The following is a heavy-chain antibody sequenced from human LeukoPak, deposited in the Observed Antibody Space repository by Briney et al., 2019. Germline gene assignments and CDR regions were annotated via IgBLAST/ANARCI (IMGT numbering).Heavy chain of an antibody. J-gene: IGHJ6*02. Sequence: NPSETLSLTCTVSAGSISIYYWSWIRRPPGKGLEWLGSIYYTGSTNYNPSLESRVTMSVDTSKNQFSLKLSSLTAADTAVYFCARGPHYYSYYGLDVWGQGTTVTVSS. CDR2: IYYTGST. CDR1: AGSISIYY. CDR3: ARGPHYYSYYGLDV. V-gene: IGHV4-59*01.